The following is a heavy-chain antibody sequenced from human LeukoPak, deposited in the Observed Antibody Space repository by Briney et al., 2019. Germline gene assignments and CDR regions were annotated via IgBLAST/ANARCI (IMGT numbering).Heavy chain of an antibody. J-gene: IGHJ5*02. D-gene: IGHD2-21*02. CDR2: INSDGSST. CDR3: ARSPNCGGDCS. CDR1: GFTFSSYW. V-gene: IGHV3-74*03. Sequence: PGGSLRLSCAVSGFTFSSYWMHWVRHAPGKGLVWVSRINSDGSSTTYADSVKGRFTISRDNAKNTLYLQMNSLRAEDTAVYYCARSPNCGGDCSWGQGTLVTVSS.